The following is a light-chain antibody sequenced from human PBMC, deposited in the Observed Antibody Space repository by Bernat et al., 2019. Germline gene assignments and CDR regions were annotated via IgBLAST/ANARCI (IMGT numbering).Light chain of an antibody. CDR2: GNS. CDR1: SSNIGAGYD. V-gene: IGLV1-40*01. J-gene: IGLJ3*02. CDR3: QSYDSCVSVV. Sequence: QSVLTQPPSVSGAPGQMVTISCTGSSSNIGAGYDVHWYQQLPGTAPKLLIYGNSNRPAGVPDRFSGSKSGTSASLTITGLQAEDEADYYCQSYDSCVSVVFGGGTKLTDL.